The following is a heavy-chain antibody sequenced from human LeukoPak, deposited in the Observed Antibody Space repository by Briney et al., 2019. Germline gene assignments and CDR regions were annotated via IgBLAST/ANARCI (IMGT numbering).Heavy chain of an antibody. CDR2: ISSSSSYI. CDR3: AREARDPIVGAGNYFDY. CDR1: GFTFSSYS. D-gene: IGHD1-26*01. V-gene: IGHV3-21*01. Sequence: PGGSLRLSCAASGFTFSSYSMNWVRQAPGKGLEWVSSISSSSSYIYYADSVKGRFTISRDNAKNSLYLQMNSLRAEDTAVYYCAREARDPIVGAGNYFDYWGQGTLVTVSS. J-gene: IGHJ4*02.